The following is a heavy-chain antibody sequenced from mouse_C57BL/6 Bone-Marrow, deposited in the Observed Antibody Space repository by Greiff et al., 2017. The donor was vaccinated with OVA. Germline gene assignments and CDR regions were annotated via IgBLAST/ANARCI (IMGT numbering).Heavy chain of an antibody. CDR1: GYTFTDYY. CDR3: ASGNDGYFYFDY. D-gene: IGHD2-3*01. J-gene: IGHJ2*01. Sequence: VQLQQSGPELVKPGASVKISCKASGYTFTDYYMNWVKQSHGKSLEWIGDINPNNGGTSYNQKFKGKATLTVDKSSSTAYMELRSLTSEDSAVYYCASGNDGYFYFDYWGQGTTLTVSS. V-gene: IGHV1-26*01. CDR2: INPNNGGT.